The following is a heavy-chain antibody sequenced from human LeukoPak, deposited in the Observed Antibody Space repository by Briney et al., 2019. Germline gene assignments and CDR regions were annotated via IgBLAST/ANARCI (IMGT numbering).Heavy chain of an antibody. CDR2: ISGSGGST. CDR3: EKSRGVTTSNWFEP. Sequence: GGSLRLSCAASGFTISSDAMSWVSQAPGKGLDWVSGISGSGGSTYYADSVKGRFTISRDNSKNTLYLQMTSRRAEDTAVYYCEKSRGVTTSNWFEPWGQGSLVTVSS. CDR1: GFTISSDA. J-gene: IGHJ5*02. V-gene: IGHV3-23*01. D-gene: IGHD3-10*01.